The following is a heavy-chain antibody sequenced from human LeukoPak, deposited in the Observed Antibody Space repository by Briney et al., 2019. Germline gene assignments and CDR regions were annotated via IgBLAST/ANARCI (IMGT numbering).Heavy chain of an antibody. CDR1: GGSISSSSYD. CDR3: ARWKYVWGSYRYGYFDY. D-gene: IGHD3-16*02. Sequence: SETLSLTCTVSGGSISSSSYDWGWLRQPPGKGLEWSVSIYYSGSPYYNPSLKSRVNISVDTSKNQFYLKLSSVTGADTAVYYCARWKYVWGSYRYGYFDYWGQGTLVTVSS. J-gene: IGHJ4*02. CDR2: IYYSGSP. V-gene: IGHV4-39*01.